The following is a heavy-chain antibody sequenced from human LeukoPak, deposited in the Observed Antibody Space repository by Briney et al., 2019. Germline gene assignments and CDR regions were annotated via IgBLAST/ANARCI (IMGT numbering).Heavy chain of an antibody. V-gene: IGHV4-39*01. CDR1: GGSISSSSYY. Sequence: SETLSLTCTASGGSISSSSYYWGWIRQPPGKGLEWIGSIYYSGSTYYNPSLKSRVTISVDTSKNQFSLKLSSVTAADTAVYYCAKSSGWNPGDYWGQGTLVTVSS. CDR2: IYYSGST. CDR3: AKSSGWNPGDY. D-gene: IGHD6-19*01. J-gene: IGHJ4*02.